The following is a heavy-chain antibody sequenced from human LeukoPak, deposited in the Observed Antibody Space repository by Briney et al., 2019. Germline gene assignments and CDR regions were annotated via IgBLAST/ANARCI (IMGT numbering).Heavy chain of an antibody. D-gene: IGHD5-18*01. J-gene: IGHJ5*02. CDR3: ARDRDTAEGGNWFDP. Sequence: SETLSLTCTVSGGSISSGGYYWSWIRQHPGKGLEWIGYIYYSGSTYYNPSLKGRVTISVDTSKNQFSLKLSSVTAADTAVYYCARDRDTAEGGNWFDPWGQGTLVTVSS. V-gene: IGHV4-31*03. CDR1: GGSISSGGYY. CDR2: IYYSGST.